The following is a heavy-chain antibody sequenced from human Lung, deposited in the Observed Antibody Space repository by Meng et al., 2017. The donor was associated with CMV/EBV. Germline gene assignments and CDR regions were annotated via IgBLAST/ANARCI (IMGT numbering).Heavy chain of an antibody. V-gene: IGHV4-4*02. Sequence: GPVRESGPALVKPSETLSLTCAVSGDSITNHNWWAWVRQPPGKGLEWIGEIPHRGSSAYNPSLKSRVSMSIDKSKNQFSLKLTSVTAADTAVYHCLRRSGGSVWGQGTLVTVSS. CDR3: LRRSGGSV. CDR1: GDSITNHNW. D-gene: IGHD3-10*01. J-gene: IGHJ1*01. CDR2: IPHRGSS.